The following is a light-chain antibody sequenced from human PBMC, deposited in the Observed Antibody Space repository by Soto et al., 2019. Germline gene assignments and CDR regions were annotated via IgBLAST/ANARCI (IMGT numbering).Light chain of an antibody. Sequence: QSALTQPASVSGSPGQSITISCTGTSSDVGGYNYVSWYQQHPGKAPKLMIYEVSNRPSGVSNRFSGSKSGNTASLTISGLQAEDEADYYCSSYTGSSTLVFGGGTKLPS. CDR1: SSDVGGYNY. J-gene: IGLJ2*01. CDR2: EVS. CDR3: SSYTGSSTLV. V-gene: IGLV2-14*01.